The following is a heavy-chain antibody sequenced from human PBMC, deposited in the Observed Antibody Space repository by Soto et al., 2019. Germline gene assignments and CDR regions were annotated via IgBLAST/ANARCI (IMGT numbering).Heavy chain of an antibody. CDR3: ASNAAYGSGRSYGMDV. D-gene: IGHD3-10*01. V-gene: IGHV5-51*01. CDR1: GYSFTSYW. J-gene: IGHJ6*02. CDR2: IYPCDSDT. Sequence: PGESLKISCKGSGYSFTSYWIGWVRQMPWKGLEWMGIIYPCDSDTRYSPSFQGQVTISADKSISTAYLQWSSLKASDTAMYYCASNAAYGSGRSYGMDVWGQGTTVTVSS.